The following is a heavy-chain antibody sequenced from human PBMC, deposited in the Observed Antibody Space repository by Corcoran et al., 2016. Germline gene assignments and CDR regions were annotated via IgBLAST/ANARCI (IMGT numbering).Heavy chain of an antibody. CDR1: GGSINRRSYY. V-gene: IGHV4-39*07. CDR2: IYYSGSA. CDR3: ARVREGGFGILEY. D-gene: IGHD3-3*01. Sequence: QLLLQESGPGLVKPSETLSLTCTVSGGSINRRSYYWGWIRQPPGKGLEWIGRIYYSGSAYYNPSLESRVTMSIDTSKNQFSLKLSSVTAADTAVYYCARVREGGFGILEYRGQGTLVTVSS. J-gene: IGHJ4*02.